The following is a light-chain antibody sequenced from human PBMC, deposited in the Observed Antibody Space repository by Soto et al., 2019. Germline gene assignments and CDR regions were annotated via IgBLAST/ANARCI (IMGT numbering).Light chain of an antibody. CDR1: SSDVGSYNL. J-gene: IGLJ2*01. V-gene: IGLV2-23*01. CDR3: CSYAGSSTLV. Sequence: QSAPTQPASVSGSPGQSITISCTGTSSDVGSYNLVSWYQQYPGKAPKLMIYEGSKRPSGVSNRFSGSKSGNTASLTISGLQAEDEADYYCCSYAGSSTLVFGGGTKLTVL. CDR2: EGS.